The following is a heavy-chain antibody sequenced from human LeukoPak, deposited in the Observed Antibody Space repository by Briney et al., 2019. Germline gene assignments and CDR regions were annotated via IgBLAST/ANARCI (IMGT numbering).Heavy chain of an antibody. CDR2: INSDGSST. Sequence: GGSLRLSCAASGFTFSNAWMSWVRQAPGKGLVWVSRINSDGSSTSYADSVKGRFTISRDNAKSTLYLQMNSLRAEDTAVYYCARALFLGDWFDPWGQGTLVTVSS. CDR3: ARALFLGDWFDP. V-gene: IGHV3-74*01. D-gene: IGHD3-16*01. J-gene: IGHJ5*02. CDR1: GFTFSNAW.